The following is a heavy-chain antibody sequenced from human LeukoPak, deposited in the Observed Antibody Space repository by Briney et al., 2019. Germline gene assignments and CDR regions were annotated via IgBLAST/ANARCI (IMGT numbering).Heavy chain of an antibody. CDR2: VYHSGGA. J-gene: IGHJ4*01. Sequence: PSETLSLTCAVSGASIASHSWWSWVRQPPGRGLEWIGEVYHSGGANYKPSLKSRVTISVDTSRNHFSLKLTSVTAADTAVYFCAYNRNFALDNWGQGTLVTVSS. D-gene: IGHD1-14*01. CDR1: GASIASHSW. CDR3: AYNRNFALDN. V-gene: IGHV4/OR15-8*01.